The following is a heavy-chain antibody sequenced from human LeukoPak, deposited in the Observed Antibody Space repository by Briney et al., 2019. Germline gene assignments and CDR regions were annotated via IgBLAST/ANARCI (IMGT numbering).Heavy chain of an antibody. CDR3: ARKGIWFGELLYRYYYYYYMDV. J-gene: IGHJ6*03. D-gene: IGHD3-10*01. Sequence: SETLSLTCAVYGGSFSGYYWSWIRQPPGKGLEWIGEINHSGSTNYNPSLKSRVTISVDTPKNQFSLKLSSVTAADTAVYYCARKGIWFGELLYRYYYYYYMDVWGKGTTVTISS. CDR1: GGSFSGYY. V-gene: IGHV4-34*01. CDR2: INHSGST.